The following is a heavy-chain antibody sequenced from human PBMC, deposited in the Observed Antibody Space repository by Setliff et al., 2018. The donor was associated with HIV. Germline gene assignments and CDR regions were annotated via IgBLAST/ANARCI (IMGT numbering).Heavy chain of an antibody. Sequence: SVKVSCKASGGTFSNYAFSWVRQAPGQGLEWMGGLIPIVDITKSTQKFRDRVTFTADESTKTAQMELSGLTFEDTAVCYCAKGPNFEDAFDIWGQGTVVTVSS. CDR3: AKGPNFEDAFDI. J-gene: IGHJ3*02. CDR1: GGTFSNYA. V-gene: IGHV1-69*10. D-gene: IGHD2-8*01. CDR2: LIPIVDIT.